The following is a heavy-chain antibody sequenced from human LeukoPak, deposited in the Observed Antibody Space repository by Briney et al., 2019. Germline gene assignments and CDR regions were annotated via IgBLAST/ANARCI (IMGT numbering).Heavy chain of an antibody. CDR3: ARDGGYCSSTSCYSFDY. V-gene: IGHV1-3*01. CDR2: INAGNGNT. Sequence: ASVKVSCKASGYTFTSYAMHWVRQAPGQRLEWMGWINAGNGNTKYSQKFQGGVTITRDTSASTAYMELSSLRSEDTAVYYCARDGGYCSSTSCYSFDYWGQGTLVTVSS. CDR1: GYTFTSYA. D-gene: IGHD2-2*01. J-gene: IGHJ4*02.